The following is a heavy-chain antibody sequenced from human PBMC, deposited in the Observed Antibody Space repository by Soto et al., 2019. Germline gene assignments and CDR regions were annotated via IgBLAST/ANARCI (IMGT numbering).Heavy chain of an antibody. Sequence: QVQLQQWGAGLLKPSETLSLTCAVYGGSFSGYYWSWIRQPPGKGLEWIGEINHSGSTNYNPSLKSRVTISVDTSKNQLSLKLSSVTAADTAVYYCERHRSLVYYYGSGSTTGAGGMDVWGQGTTVTVSS. CDR2: INHSGST. CDR1: GGSFSGYY. V-gene: IGHV4-34*01. J-gene: IGHJ6*02. D-gene: IGHD3-10*01. CDR3: ERHRSLVYYYGSGSTTGAGGMDV.